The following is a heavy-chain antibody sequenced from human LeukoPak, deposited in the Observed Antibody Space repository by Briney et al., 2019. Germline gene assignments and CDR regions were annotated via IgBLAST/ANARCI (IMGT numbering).Heavy chain of an antibody. J-gene: IGHJ4*02. D-gene: IGHD3-22*01. CDR1: GFTFSSYG. Sequence: GRSLRLSCAASGFTFSSYGMHWVRQAPGKGLEWVAVIWYDGSNKYYADSVKGRFTISRDNSKNTLYLQMNSLRAEDTAVYYCAKDQDYDSSGYYSALNYWGQGTLVTVSS. V-gene: IGHV3-33*06. CDR2: IWYDGSNK. CDR3: AKDQDYDSSGYYSALNY.